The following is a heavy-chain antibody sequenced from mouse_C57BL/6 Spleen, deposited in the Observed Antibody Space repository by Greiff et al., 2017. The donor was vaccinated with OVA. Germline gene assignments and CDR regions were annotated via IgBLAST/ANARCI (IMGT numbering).Heavy chain of an antibody. Sequence: VQLQQSGPELVKPGASVKISCKASGYAFSSSWMNWVKQRPGKGLEWIGRIYPGDGDTNYTGKFKGKATLTADKSSSTAYMQLSSLTSEDSAVYFCARTGGYYGSRYFDDWGTGTTVTVSS. D-gene: IGHD1-1*01. CDR1: GYAFSSSW. CDR3: ARTGGYYGSRYFDD. J-gene: IGHJ1*03. V-gene: IGHV1-82*01. CDR2: IYPGDGDT.